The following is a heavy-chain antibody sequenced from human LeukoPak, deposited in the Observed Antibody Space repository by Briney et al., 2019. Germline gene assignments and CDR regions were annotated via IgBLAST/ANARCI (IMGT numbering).Heavy chain of an antibody. CDR1: GFTFSSYG. CDR3: ARVPRPIAVAGIYIDY. CDR2: IWYDGSNK. V-gene: IGHV3-33*01. J-gene: IGHJ4*02. Sequence: PGGSLRLSCAASGFTFSSYGMHWVRQAPGKGLEWVAFIWYDGSNKYYADSVKGRFTISRDNSKNTLYLQMNSLRAEDTAVYYCARVPRPIAVAGIYIDYWGQGTLVTVSS. D-gene: IGHD6-19*01.